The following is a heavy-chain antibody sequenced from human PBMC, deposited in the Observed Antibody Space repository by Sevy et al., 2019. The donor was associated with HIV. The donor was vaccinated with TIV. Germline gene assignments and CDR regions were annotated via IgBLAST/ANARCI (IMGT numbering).Heavy chain of an antibody. J-gene: IGHJ5*02. CDR1: GFTFSSYG. CDR3: AKVVRDYWFDP. V-gene: IGHV3-30*02. Sequence: GGSLRLSCAASGFTFSSYGMHWVRQAPGKGLEWVAFIRYVGSNKYYADSVKGRFTISRDNSKNTLYLQMNSLRAEDTAVYYCAKVVRDYWFDPWGQGTLVTVSS. CDR2: IRYVGSNK.